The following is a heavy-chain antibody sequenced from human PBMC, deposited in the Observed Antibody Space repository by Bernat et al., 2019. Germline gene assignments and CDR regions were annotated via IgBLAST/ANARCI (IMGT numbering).Heavy chain of an antibody. CDR2: IYRGGST. Sequence: EVQLVESGGGLVQPGGSLRLSCAASGFSVSSNYMTWVRQAPGQGLEWVSIIYRGGSTYYADSVKGRFTISRDNSKNTLYLQMNSLRAEDTAMYYCARDPRVVDGDNVTYYYGLDVWGQGTTVTVSS. CDR3: ARDPRVVDGDNVTYYYGLDV. V-gene: IGHV3-66*01. D-gene: IGHD4-17*01. J-gene: IGHJ6*02. CDR1: GFSVSSNY.